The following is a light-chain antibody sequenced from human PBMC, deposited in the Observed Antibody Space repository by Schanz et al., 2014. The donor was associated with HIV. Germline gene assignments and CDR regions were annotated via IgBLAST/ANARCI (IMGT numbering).Light chain of an antibody. J-gene: IGKJ3*01. CDR1: QSLLHNNGYNY. CDR2: LGS. Sequence: DIVMTQSPLSLPVTPGEPASISCRSSQSLLHNNGYNYLDWYLQKPGQSPQLLIYLGSNRASGIPARFSGSGSGTDFTLTISSVEPEDVAVYYCKQRMHTPPFTFGPGTKVDIK. CDR3: KQRMHTPPFT. V-gene: IGKV2-28*01.